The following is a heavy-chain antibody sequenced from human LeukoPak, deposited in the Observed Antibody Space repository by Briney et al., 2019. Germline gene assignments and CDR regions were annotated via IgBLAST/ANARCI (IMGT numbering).Heavy chain of an antibody. CDR3: ARDPRGHTGYDSSGRDSFDY. CDR1: GFTFSHYA. V-gene: IGHV3-30*04. CDR2: IFYDGSIA. J-gene: IGHJ4*02. D-gene: IGHD3-22*01. Sequence: GRSLRLSCTASGFTFSHYAMHWVRQAPGTGLERVAVIFYDGSIAYYADSAKGRLTISSDNSEVTLYLQMNSLGAEDTAVYFCARDPRGHTGYDSSGRDSFDYWGQGTLVNVSS.